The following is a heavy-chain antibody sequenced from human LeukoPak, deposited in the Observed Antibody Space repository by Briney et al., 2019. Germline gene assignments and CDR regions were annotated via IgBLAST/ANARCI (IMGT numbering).Heavy chain of an antibody. D-gene: IGHD6-13*01. CDR2: IYTSGST. CDR1: GGSISSYY. V-gene: IGHV4-4*07. Sequence: TSETLSLTCTVSGGSISSYYWSWIRQPAGKGLEWIGRIYTSGSTNYNPSLKSRVTMSVDTSKNQFSLKLSSVTAADTAVYYCARVRESSSWYWNNWFDPWGQGTLVTVSS. J-gene: IGHJ5*02. CDR3: ARVRESSSWYWNNWFDP.